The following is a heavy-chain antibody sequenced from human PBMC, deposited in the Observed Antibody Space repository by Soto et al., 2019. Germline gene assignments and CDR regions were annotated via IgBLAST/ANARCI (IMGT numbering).Heavy chain of an antibody. Sequence: EVQLLESGGGLVQPGGSLRLSCAASGFTFSSYAMSWVRQAPGKGLEWVSGISSSGGSTYYADSVKGRFTISRDNSKNTLFLRMNRPRVEDTAVYYCAKDGTRDYGDQYYYYYYGMDVWGQGTTVTVSS. J-gene: IGHJ6*02. CDR3: AKDGTRDYGDQYYYYYYGMDV. D-gene: IGHD4-17*01. CDR2: ISSSGGST. CDR1: GFTFSSYA. V-gene: IGHV3-23*01.